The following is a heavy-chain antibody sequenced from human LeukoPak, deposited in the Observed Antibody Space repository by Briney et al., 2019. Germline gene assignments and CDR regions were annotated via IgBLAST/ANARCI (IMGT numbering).Heavy chain of an antibody. CDR3: AKDPDNWNDGPSSDY. V-gene: IGHV3-23*01. CDR1: GFTFSSYA. D-gene: IGHD1-1*01. Sequence: GGSLRLSCAASGFTFSSYAMSWVRQAPGKGLEWVSAISGSGGSTYYADSVKGRFTISRDNSKNTLYLQMNSLGAEDTAVYYCAKDPDNWNDGPSSDYWGQGTLVTVSP. J-gene: IGHJ4*02. CDR2: ISGSGGST.